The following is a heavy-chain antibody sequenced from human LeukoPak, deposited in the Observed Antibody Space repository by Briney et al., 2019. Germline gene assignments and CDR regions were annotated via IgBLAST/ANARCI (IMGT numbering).Heavy chain of an antibody. CDR1: GFTFSSYG. CDR2: ISYDGSNK. CDR3: ARTFEPPYYYYYMDV. V-gene: IGHV3-30*03. Sequence: GRSLRLSCAASGFTFSSYGMHWVRQAPGKGLEWVAVISYDGSNKYYADSVKGRFTISRDNAKNSLYLQMNSLRAEDTAVYYCARTFEPPYYYYYMDVWGKGTTVTVSS. J-gene: IGHJ6*03.